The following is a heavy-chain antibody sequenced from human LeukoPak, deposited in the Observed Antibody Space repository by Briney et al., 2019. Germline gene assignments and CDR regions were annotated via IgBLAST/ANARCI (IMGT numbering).Heavy chain of an antibody. D-gene: IGHD5-18*01. V-gene: IGHV1-69*05. Sequence: SVKVSCKASGGTFDSYAISWVRQAPGQGLEWMGGIIPMFGTANYAQKFQGRVTITTDESTSTAYMELSSLRSEDTAMYYCARDQGRGYSSGPHYYYYYMDVWGKGTTVTVSS. J-gene: IGHJ6*03. CDR3: ARDQGRGYSSGPHYYYYYMDV. CDR2: IIPMFGTA. CDR1: GGTFDSYA.